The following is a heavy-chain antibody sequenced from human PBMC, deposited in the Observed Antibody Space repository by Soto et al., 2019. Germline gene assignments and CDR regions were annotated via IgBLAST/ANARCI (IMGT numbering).Heavy chain of an antibody. CDR3: ARGLPDYDFWRGRRTDGMDV. Sequence: QVQLVQSGAEVKKPGASVKVSCKASGYTFTNYGISWVRQAPGQGLEWMGWISTYNGNTNYAQKLQGRVTMTTDKSTSTAYMELRSLRSDDTDVYYCARGLPDYDFWRGRRTDGMDVWGQGTTVNVSS. CDR2: ISTYNGNT. V-gene: IGHV1-18*01. D-gene: IGHD3-3*01. J-gene: IGHJ6*02. CDR1: GYTFTNYG.